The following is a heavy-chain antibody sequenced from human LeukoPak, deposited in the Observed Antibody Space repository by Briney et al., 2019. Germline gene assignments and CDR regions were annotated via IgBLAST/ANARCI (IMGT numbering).Heavy chain of an antibody. CDR3: AMSVEMPPIPSFDY. D-gene: IGHD5-24*01. J-gene: IGHJ4*02. V-gene: IGHV1-3*01. Sequence: ASVKVSCKTSGYIFTPHHIHWMRQAPGQGLELLGWVSAANNPEYSQKFQGKVVITRDASATTSYLELNSLRSEDTAVYYCAMSVEMPPIPSFDYWGQGTLVTVSS. CDR1: GYIFTPHH. CDR2: VSAANNP.